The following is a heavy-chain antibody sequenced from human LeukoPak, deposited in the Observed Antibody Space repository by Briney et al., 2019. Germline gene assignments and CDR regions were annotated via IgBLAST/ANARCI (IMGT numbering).Heavy chain of an antibody. Sequence: ASVKVSCKASGYTFTGCYMHWVRQAPGQGLEWMGWINGNSGDTNYAQKFQGRVTMTRDTSISTAYLELSGLRSDDTAVYYCARGAGAIARASDIWGQGTMVTVSS. V-gene: IGHV1-2*02. CDR2: INGNSGDT. D-gene: IGHD1-26*01. CDR3: ARGAGAIARASDI. J-gene: IGHJ3*02. CDR1: GYTFTGCY.